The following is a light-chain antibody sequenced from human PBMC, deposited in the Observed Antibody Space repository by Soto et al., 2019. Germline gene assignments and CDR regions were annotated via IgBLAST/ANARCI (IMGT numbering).Light chain of an antibody. V-gene: IGKV3-20*01. CDR1: QSVSGTY. CDR2: GAS. Sequence: EIVLTQSPGTLSLSPGERVTLSCRASQSVSGTYLTWYQQKPGQAPRLLIFGASSRATGIPDRFSGRGSGTDFTLTINRLDPEDFAVYYCQHYDSSQWTFGQGTRVEIK. CDR3: QHYDSSQWT. J-gene: IGKJ1*01.